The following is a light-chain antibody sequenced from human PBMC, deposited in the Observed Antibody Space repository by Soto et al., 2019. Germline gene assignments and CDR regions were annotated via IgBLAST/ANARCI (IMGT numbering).Light chain of an antibody. CDR1: QDISNY. Sequence: DIQMTQSPSSLSASVGDRVTITCQASQDISNYLNWYQQKPGKAPKLLIYDASNLEKGVPSRFSGSGSGTDFTFTISSLQPEDIATYYCQQYDNLLTWTFGQGTKVEIK. CDR2: DAS. V-gene: IGKV1-33*01. CDR3: QQYDNLLTWT. J-gene: IGKJ1*01.